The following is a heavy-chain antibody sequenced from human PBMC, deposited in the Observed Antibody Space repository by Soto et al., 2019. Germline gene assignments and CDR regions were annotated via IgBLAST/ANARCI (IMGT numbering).Heavy chain of an antibody. CDR1: GYTFVNYA. V-gene: IGHV1-18*01. D-gene: IGHD2-21*01. Sequence: QVQLVQSGAEVKKPGASVKVSCKASGYTFVNYAFTWVRQAPGQGVEWMGWTSAYNGNTKYAQKFQGRVTMTTDTSKGTAYMELRSLRSDDTAVYFCVRLPCGGVTCYPPTFDYWGQGTLVTVSS. CDR2: TSAYNGNT. CDR3: VRLPCGGVTCYPPTFDY. J-gene: IGHJ4*02.